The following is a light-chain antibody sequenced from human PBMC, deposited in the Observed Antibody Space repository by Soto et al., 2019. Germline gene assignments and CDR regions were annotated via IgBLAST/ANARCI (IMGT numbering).Light chain of an antibody. CDR2: GAF. J-gene: IGKJ1*01. V-gene: IGKV3-20*01. CDR3: VQYDDSPSTWT. CDR1: QSVSSTY. Sequence: ELGLTQSPGTLSLSPGERATLSCRATQSVSSTYLAWYQQKPGQAPRLLLYGAFRRTTGIPDRFTGSASGPDFPLTITRLEPEDFAIYSCVQYDDSPSTWTCGQGTKVEV.